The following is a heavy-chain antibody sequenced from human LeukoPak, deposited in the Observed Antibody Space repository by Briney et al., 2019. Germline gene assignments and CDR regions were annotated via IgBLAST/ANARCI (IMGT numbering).Heavy chain of an antibody. J-gene: IGHJ4*02. CDR2: LSSSSTYI. D-gene: IGHD5-12*01. V-gene: IGHV3-21*06. CDR3: ARVRRRSSAYDYSDY. Sequence: GGSLRLSCAASGFTFSGYSMNWVRQAPGKGLEWVSALSSSSTYIYYVDSVKGRFTISRDNAKNSLYLQMNSLRAEDTAIYFCARVRRRSSAYDYSDYWGQGTLVTV. CDR1: GFTFSGYS.